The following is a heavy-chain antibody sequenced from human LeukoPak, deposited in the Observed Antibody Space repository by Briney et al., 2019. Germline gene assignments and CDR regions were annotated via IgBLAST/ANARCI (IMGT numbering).Heavy chain of an antibody. Sequence: ASVKVSCKASGYTFTGYYMHWVRQAPGQGLEWMGWINPNSGGTNYAQKFQGRVTMTRDTSISTAYMELSRLRSDDTAVYYCARVLGVTSQWLTRRGDYYYMDVWGKGTTVTVSS. V-gene: IGHV1-2*02. CDR1: GYTFTGYY. J-gene: IGHJ6*03. CDR2: INPNSGGT. D-gene: IGHD6-19*01. CDR3: ARVLGVTSQWLTRRGDYYYMDV.